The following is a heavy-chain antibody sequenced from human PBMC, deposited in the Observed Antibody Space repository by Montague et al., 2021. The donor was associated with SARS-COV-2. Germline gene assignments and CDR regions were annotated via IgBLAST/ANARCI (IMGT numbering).Heavy chain of an antibody. CDR1: GSTFNNYA. V-gene: IGHV3-30*09. Sequence: LRLSCAASGSTFNNYAMHWVRQAPGKGLEWVAIISYDGSNKYYADSVKGRFAISRDNSKNTLYLQMNSLRAEDTAVYYCVRASLIKARIAVAGTTVYWGQGTLVTISS. CDR3: VRASLIKARIAVAGTTVY. D-gene: IGHD6-19*01. CDR2: ISYDGSNK. J-gene: IGHJ4*02.